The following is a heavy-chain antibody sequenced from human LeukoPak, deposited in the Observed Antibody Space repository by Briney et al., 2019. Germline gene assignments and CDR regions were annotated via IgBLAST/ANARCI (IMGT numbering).Heavy chain of an antibody. Sequence: SETLSLTCAVYGGSFSGYYWSWIRQPPGKGLEWIGEINHSGSTNYNPSLKSRVTISVDTSKNQFSLKLSSVTAADTAVYYCARGTLTGPFDYWGQGTLVTDSS. CDR2: INHSGST. V-gene: IGHV4-34*01. CDR1: GGSFSGYY. CDR3: ARGTLTGPFDY. D-gene: IGHD1-20*01. J-gene: IGHJ4*02.